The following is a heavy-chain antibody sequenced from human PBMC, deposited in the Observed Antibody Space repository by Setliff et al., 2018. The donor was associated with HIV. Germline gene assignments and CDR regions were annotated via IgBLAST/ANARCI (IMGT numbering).Heavy chain of an antibody. CDR1: GFTFSTYS. CDR2: ISSSSLSK. CDR3: ARDVSWRVRTYIDY. J-gene: IGHJ4*02. Sequence: PGGSLRLSCEASGFTFSTYSMNWVRQAPGKGLEWVSSISSSSLSKYYEDSVKGRFTISRDNAKNSLYLQINRLTAEDTAVYYCARDVSWRVRTYIDYWGQGALVTVSS. V-gene: IGHV3-21*01. D-gene: IGHD3-3*01.